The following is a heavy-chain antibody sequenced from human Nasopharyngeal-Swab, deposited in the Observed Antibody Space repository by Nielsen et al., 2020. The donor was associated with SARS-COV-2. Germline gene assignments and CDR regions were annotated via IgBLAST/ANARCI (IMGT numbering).Heavy chain of an antibody. Sequence: SVTVSCKASGYTFTSYGISWVRQAAGQGLECMGCRSAYNGNTNYAQKLQGRVTMTTDTSTRTDYMELRSLRSDDTAVYYCARDVRYSGSPGGYWGQGTLDTVSS. CDR1: GYTFTSYG. CDR3: ARDVRYSGSPGGY. V-gene: IGHV1-18*01. D-gene: IGHD1-26*01. J-gene: IGHJ4*02. CDR2: RSAYNGNT.